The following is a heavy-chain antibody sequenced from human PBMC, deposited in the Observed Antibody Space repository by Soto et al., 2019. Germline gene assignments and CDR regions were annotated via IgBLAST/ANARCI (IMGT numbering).Heavy chain of an antibody. Sequence: QVQLVQSGAEVKKPGASVKVSCKASGYDFSSYGISWVRQAPGQGLEWMGWISASNGNRDYAQQFQGRVTMTSDTSRTTAYMELRSLRSDDTAVYYCVRDPQRNVCWGQGTLVNVSS. CDR1: GYDFSSYG. CDR2: ISASNGNR. V-gene: IGHV1-18*04. J-gene: IGHJ4*02. D-gene: IGHD2-2*01. CDR3: VRDPQRNVC.